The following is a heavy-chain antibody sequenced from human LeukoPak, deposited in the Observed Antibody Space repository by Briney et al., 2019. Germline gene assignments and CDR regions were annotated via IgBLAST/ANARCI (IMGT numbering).Heavy chain of an antibody. CDR2: ISPQGIT. CDR1: GFPFSAYA. V-gene: IGHV3-23*01. Sequence: PGGPLRLSCAASGFPFSAYAMTWVRQAPGKGPEWVSSISPQGITYYADSVKGRFTVSRDNSRNTLFLQMGSLRADDMAVYYCAKPRVDSGTGSSYGHGLDFWGQGTLVTVSS. D-gene: IGHD5-18*01. CDR3: AKPRVDSGTGSSYGHGLDF. J-gene: IGHJ4*02.